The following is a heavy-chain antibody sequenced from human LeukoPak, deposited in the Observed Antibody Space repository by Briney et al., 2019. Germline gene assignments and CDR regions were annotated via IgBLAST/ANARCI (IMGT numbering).Heavy chain of an antibody. CDR1: GGTFSSYA. Sequence: SVKVSCKASGGTFSSYAISWVREAPGQGLEWMGGIIPIFGTANYAQKFQGRVTITADESTSTAYMELSSLRSEDTAVYYCATRQLGGYYFDYWGQGTLVTVSS. CDR3: ATRQLGGYYFDY. V-gene: IGHV1-69*01. J-gene: IGHJ4*02. CDR2: IIPIFGTA. D-gene: IGHD1-1*01.